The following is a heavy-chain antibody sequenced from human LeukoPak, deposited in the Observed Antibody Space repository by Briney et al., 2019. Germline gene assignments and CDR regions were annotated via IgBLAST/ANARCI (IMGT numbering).Heavy chain of an antibody. Sequence: SETLSLTCTVSGVSISSSSYYWGWIRQPPGKGLEWIGSIYYSGSTYYNPSLKSRVTISVDTSKNQFSLKLSSVTAADTAVYYCASHGVTIAAAGFDYWGQGTLVTVSS. CDR1: GVSISSSSYY. CDR3: ASHGVTIAAAGFDY. D-gene: IGHD6-13*01. J-gene: IGHJ4*02. V-gene: IGHV4-39*01. CDR2: IYYSGST.